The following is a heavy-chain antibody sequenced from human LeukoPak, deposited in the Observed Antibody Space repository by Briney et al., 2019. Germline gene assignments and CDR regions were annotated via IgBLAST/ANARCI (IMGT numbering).Heavy chain of an antibody. J-gene: IGHJ5*01. CDR2: ISSSSGTI. V-gene: IGHV3-48*04. Sequence: GGSLRLSCAASGFTFSDFSMNWVRQAPGKGLEWLSYISSSSGTIWYADSVKGRFTVSRDNAKKTLYLQMNSLRAEDTAVYYCARSGYCSGGDCYGYGLLGSWGQGTLVSVSS. D-gene: IGHD2-15*01. CDR1: GFTFSDFS. CDR3: ARSGYCSGGDCYGYGLLGS.